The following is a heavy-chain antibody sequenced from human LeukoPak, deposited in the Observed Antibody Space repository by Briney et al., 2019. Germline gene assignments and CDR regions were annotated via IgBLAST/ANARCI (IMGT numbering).Heavy chain of an antibody. D-gene: IGHD5-18*01. V-gene: IGHV4-59*12. J-gene: IGHJ5*02. Sequence: SETLSLTCTVSGGSISIYYWSWIRQPPGKGLEWIGYIYYSGSTNYNPSLKSRVTISVDTSKNQFSLKLSSVTAADTAVYYCARRRWIRASWFDPWGQGTLVTVSS. CDR2: IYYSGST. CDR3: ARRRWIRASWFDP. CDR1: GGSISIYY.